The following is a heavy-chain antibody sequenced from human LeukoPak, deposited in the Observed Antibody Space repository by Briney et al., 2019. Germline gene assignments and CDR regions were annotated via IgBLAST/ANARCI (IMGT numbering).Heavy chain of an antibody. Sequence: GGSLSLSCAASGFTVSSNYMSWVRQAPGKGLEWVSVIYSGGSTYYADSVKGRFTISRHNSKNTLYLQMNSLRAEDTAVYYCARGVAGLFDYWGQGTLVTVSS. D-gene: IGHD6-19*01. J-gene: IGHJ4*02. CDR3: ARGVAGLFDY. CDR2: IYSGGST. CDR1: GFTVSSNY. V-gene: IGHV3-53*04.